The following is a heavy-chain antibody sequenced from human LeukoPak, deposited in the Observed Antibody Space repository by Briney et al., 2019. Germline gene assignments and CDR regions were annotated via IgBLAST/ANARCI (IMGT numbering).Heavy chain of an antibody. Sequence: SVKVSCKASGGTFSSYAISWVRQAPGQGLEWMGGIIPIFGTANYAQKFQGRVTVTTDESTSTAYMELSSLRSEDTAVYYCARLIYYYDSSGGGKSDYWGQGTLVTVSS. D-gene: IGHD3-22*01. CDR1: GGTFSSYA. CDR3: ARLIYYYDSSGGGKSDY. J-gene: IGHJ4*02. V-gene: IGHV1-69*05. CDR2: IIPIFGTA.